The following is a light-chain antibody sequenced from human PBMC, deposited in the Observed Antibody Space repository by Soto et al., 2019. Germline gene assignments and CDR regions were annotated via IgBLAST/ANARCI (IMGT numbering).Light chain of an antibody. CDR1: SSDVGGNH. Sequence: QSALTQPASVSGSPGQSITISCTGSSSDVGGNHVSWYQQHPGKAPRLLIFDVTNRTSGISNRFSGSKSDNTASLTISGLQADDEADYYCSSHTSSSRYVFGTGTKLTVL. CDR2: DVT. J-gene: IGLJ1*01. CDR3: SSHTSSSRYV. V-gene: IGLV2-14*01.